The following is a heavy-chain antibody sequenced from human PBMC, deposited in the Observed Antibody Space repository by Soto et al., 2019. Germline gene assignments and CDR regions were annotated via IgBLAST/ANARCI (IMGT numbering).Heavy chain of an antibody. Sequence: GGSLRLSCAASGFTFSSYSMNWVRQAPGKGLEWVSYISSSSSTIYYADSVKGRFTISRDNAKNSLYLQMNSLRDEDTAVYYCARGVTGTTGRVWLNNWFDPWGQGTLVTVSS. V-gene: IGHV3-48*02. CDR1: GFTFSSYS. CDR3: ARGVTGTTGRVWLNNWFDP. CDR2: ISSSSSTI. J-gene: IGHJ5*02. D-gene: IGHD1-7*01.